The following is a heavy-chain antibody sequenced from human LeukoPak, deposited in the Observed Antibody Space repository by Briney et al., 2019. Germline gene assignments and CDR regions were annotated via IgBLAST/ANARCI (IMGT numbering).Heavy chain of an antibody. CDR1: GFTFSDYY. CDR2: ISSSSSYT. Sequence: GGSLRLSCAASGFTFSDYYMSWIRQAPGKGLEWVSYISSSSSYTNYADSVKGRFTISRDNAKNSLYLQMNSLRAEDTAVYYCARDPGGPGSSWYLDTWGQGTMVTVSS. CDR3: ARDPGGPGSSWYLDT. V-gene: IGHV3-11*06. D-gene: IGHD6-13*01. J-gene: IGHJ3*02.